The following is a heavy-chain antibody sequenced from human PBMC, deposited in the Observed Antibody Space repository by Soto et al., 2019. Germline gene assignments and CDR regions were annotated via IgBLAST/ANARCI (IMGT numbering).Heavy chain of an antibody. CDR3: AGTQEGSTRELDP. CDR1: GFSFSTYG. Sequence: GGSLSLSCAASGFSFSTYGMSWVRQAPGKGLEWVSDIICSGFTTYYVDSVKGRFTISSDNSKNTFYLHMNSLRANDTAVYYCAGTQEGSTRELDPWGQGTLVTVSS. CDR2: IICSGFTT. J-gene: IGHJ5*02. D-gene: IGHD1-1*01. V-gene: IGHV3-23*01.